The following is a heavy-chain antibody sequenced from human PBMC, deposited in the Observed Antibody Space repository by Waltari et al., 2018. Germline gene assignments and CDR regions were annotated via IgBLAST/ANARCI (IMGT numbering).Heavy chain of an antibody. Sequence: EVQLLESGGGLVQPGGSLRLSCAASGFTCSSYAMRWVRQAPGKGLEWVSAISGSGGSTYYADSVKGRFTISRDNSKNTLYLQMNSLRAEDTAVYYCHLWGGLNAFDIWGQGTMVTVSS. V-gene: IGHV3-23*01. J-gene: IGHJ3*02. CDR3: HLWGGLNAFDI. CDR1: GFTCSSYA. CDR2: ISGSGGST. D-gene: IGHD3-3*02.